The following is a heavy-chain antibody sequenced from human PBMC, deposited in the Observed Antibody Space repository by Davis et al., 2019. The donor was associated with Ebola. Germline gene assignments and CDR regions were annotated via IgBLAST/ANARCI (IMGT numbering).Heavy chain of an antibody. Sequence: GESLKISCAASGLTFDSYVMTWVRQAPGKGLEWVSDISGSGNTKHYADSVKGRFTISRDNSKNTVYLQMSSLRVEDTATYYCAKDPGGMVLDYWGQGALVTVSS. CDR3: AKDPGGMVLDY. D-gene: IGHD3-10*01. CDR2: ISGSGNTK. CDR1: GLTFDSYV. V-gene: IGHV3-23*01. J-gene: IGHJ4*02.